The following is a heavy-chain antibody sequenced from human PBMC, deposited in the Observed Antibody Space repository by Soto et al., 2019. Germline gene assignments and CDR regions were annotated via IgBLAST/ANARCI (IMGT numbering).Heavy chain of an antibody. CDR2: ISSSSSYI. CDR3: ETYYDFWNGMDV. D-gene: IGHD3-3*01. V-gene: IGHV3-21*01. J-gene: IGHJ6*02. CDR1: GFTFSSYS. Sequence: EVQLVESGGGLVKPGGSLSLSCAASGFTFSSYSMNWVRQAPGKGLEWVSSISSSSSYIYYADSVKGRFTISRDNAKNSLYLQMNSLRAEDTAVYYCETYYDFWNGMDVWGQGTTVTVSS.